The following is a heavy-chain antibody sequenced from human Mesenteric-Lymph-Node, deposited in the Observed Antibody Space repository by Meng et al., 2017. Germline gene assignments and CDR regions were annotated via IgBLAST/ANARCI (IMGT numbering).Heavy chain of an antibody. J-gene: IGHJ4*02. D-gene: IGHD5-12*01. V-gene: IGHV3-7*01. Sequence: GESLKISCAASGFTFSSYAMSWVRQAPGKGLEWVANIKQDGSAKYYVDSVKGRFTISRDNAKNSLYLQMNSLRAEDTAVYYCASEGLVATAIDYWGQGTLVTVSS. CDR2: IKQDGSAK. CDR1: GFTFSSYA. CDR3: ASEGLVATAIDY.